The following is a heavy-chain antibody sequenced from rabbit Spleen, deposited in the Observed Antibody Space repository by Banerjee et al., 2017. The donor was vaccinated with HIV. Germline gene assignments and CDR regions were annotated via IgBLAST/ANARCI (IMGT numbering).Heavy chain of an antibody. J-gene: IGHJ6*01. CDR1: GFSFSSSYD. CDR2: IYTGNLKT. CDR3: ARDSGSSFSSYGMDL. Sequence: QSLEESGGDLVKPGGTLTLTCKASGFSFSSSYDMCWVRQAPGKGLEWIGCIYTGNLKTYYASWAKGRFTISKTSSTTVTLQMTSLTVADMATYFCARDSGSSFSSYGMDLWGQGTLVTVS. V-gene: IGHV1S40*01. D-gene: IGHD8-1*01.